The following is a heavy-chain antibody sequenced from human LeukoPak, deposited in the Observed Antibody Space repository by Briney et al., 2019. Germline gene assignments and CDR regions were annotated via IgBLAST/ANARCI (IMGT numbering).Heavy chain of an antibody. CDR3: ARGVGTGIRGLIT. CDR2: TYYRSKWYN. V-gene: IGHV6-1*01. D-gene: IGHD5-24*01. CDR1: GDSVSNNSAG. Sequence: SPTLSLTCAISGDSVSNNSAGWNWLRQSPGRGLEWLGRTYYRSKWYNDYAESVKSQITINPDTSKNQFSLQLNSVTPEDTAVYYCARGVGTGIRGLITWGQGTLVTVSS. J-gene: IGHJ4*02.